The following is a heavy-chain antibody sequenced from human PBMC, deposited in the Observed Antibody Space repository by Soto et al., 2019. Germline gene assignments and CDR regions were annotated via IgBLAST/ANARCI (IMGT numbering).Heavy chain of an antibody. V-gene: IGHV3-48*02. CDR2: ISSSSSTI. D-gene: IGHD2-2*01. J-gene: IGHJ6*02. CDR1: GFTFSSYS. CDR3: ARDLYEYHYYYYYGMDV. Sequence: GGSLRLSCAASGFTFSSYSMNWVRQAPGKGLEWVSYISSSSSTIYYADSVKGRFTISRDNAKNSLYLQMNSLRDEDTAVYYCARDLYEYHYYYYYGMDVWGQGTTVTVSS.